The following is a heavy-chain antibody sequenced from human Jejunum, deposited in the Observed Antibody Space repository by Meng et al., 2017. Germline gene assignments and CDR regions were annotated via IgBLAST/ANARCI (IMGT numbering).Heavy chain of an antibody. D-gene: IGHD4-17*01. Sequence: GESLKISCAASGFTFSSSWMTWVRQAPGQGLEWVANIRKDGNEIYYVDSVKGRFTVSRDNARNTLHLQMNSLTAEDTDVYYCARDDGDFSFHYWGQGSLVTVSS. V-gene: IGHV3-7*01. CDR2: IRKDGNEI. J-gene: IGHJ4*02. CDR1: GFTFSSSW. CDR3: ARDDGDFSFHY.